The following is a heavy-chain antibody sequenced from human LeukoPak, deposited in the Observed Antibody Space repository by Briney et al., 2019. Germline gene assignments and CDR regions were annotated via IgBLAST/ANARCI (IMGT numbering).Heavy chain of an antibody. V-gene: IGHV4-59*08. Sequence: SETLSLTCTVSGGSISSYYWSWIRQPPGKGLEWIGYIYYSGSTNYNPSLKSRVTISVDTSKDQFSLKLSSVTAADTAVYYCARTGGWLYYFDYWGQGTLVTVSS. CDR2: IYYSGST. J-gene: IGHJ4*02. D-gene: IGHD5-24*01. CDR3: ARTGGWLYYFDY. CDR1: GGSISSYY.